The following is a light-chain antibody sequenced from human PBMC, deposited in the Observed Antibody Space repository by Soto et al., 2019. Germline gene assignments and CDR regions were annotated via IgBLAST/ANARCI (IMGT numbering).Light chain of an antibody. CDR1: SSDIGKNY. Sequence: QSVLTQPPSVSAAPGQKVTISCSGSSSDIGKNYVSWYQQLPGTAPKLLIYDNNQRPSGIPDRFSGSKSGTSATLGINGLQTGDEADYYCGTWDSSLSAGVFGGGTQLTVL. CDR3: GTWDSSLSAGV. J-gene: IGLJ7*01. V-gene: IGLV1-51*01. CDR2: DNN.